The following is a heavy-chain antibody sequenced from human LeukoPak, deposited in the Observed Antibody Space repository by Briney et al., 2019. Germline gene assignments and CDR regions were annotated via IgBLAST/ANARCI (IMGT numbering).Heavy chain of an antibody. D-gene: IGHD2-15*01. CDR2: INHSGST. CDR1: GGSFSGYY. V-gene: IGHV4-34*01. J-gene: IGHJ5*02. CDR3: ARADCSGGSCYSYSWFDP. Sequence: SETLSLTCAVYGGSFSGYYWSWIRQPPGKGLEWIGEINHSGSTNYNPSLKSRVTISVDTSKNQFSLKLSSVTAADTAVYYCARADCSGGSCYSYSWFDPWGQGTLVTVSS.